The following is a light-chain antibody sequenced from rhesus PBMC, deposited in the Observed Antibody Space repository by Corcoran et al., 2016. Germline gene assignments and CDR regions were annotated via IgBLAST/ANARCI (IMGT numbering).Light chain of an antibody. CDR3: LQHKSYPLT. CDR2: AAS. Sequence: DIQMTQSPSSLSASVGDTVTITCRASQGISSYLNWFQPKPGKAPKLLIYAASSLESGVPSRFSGSGSGTDFTLTISNLKAEDFAVYYCLQHKSYPLTFGGGTKVELK. J-gene: IGKJ4*01. V-gene: IGKV1-28*02. CDR1: QGISSY.